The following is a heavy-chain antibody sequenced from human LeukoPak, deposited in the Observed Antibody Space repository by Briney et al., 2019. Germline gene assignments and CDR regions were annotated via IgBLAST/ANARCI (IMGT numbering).Heavy chain of an antibody. D-gene: IGHD5-18*01. V-gene: IGHV4-31*03. J-gene: IGHJ4*02. CDR2: IFYNGST. CDR3: ARDRMDTALALFLDY. Sequence: PSETLSLTCSVSGASITSYGYYWTWIRQFPGKGLEWIGNIFYNGSTYYNPSFRGRVTVSFDTSKNQFSLKLNSVTSADTAVYYCARDRMDTALALFLDYWGQGTLVTVPS. CDR1: GASITSYGYY.